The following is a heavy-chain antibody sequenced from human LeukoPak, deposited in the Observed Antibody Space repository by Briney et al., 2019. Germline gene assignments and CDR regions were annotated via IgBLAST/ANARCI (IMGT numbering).Heavy chain of an antibody. D-gene: IGHD4-17*01. CDR1: GYTFTSYG. V-gene: IGHV1-18*01. CDR2: ISAYNGNT. Sequence: ASVKVSCKASGYTFTSYGISWVRQAPGQGLEWMGWISAYNGNTNYAQKLQDRVTMTTDTSTSTAYMELRSLRSDDTAVYYCARWQAVTTSFDYWGQGTLVTVSS. J-gene: IGHJ4*02. CDR3: ARWQAVTTSFDY.